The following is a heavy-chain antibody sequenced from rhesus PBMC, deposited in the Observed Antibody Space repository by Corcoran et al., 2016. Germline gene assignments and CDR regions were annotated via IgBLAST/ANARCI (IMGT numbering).Heavy chain of an antibody. CDR2: VNSGGGHT. D-gene: IGHD2-8*01. CDR1: GFTFSSYG. V-gene: IGHV3S5*01. CDR3: ATDGVVVSATPGYFEF. J-gene: IGHJ1*01. Sequence: EVQLVETGGGVVQPGGSLKLSCAASGFTFSSYGMSWVRQAPGKVLEWGSAVNSGGGHTSSAHSVRGRFTLSRENSKNTLSLQMNSLRAEDTAVYYCATDGVVVSATPGYFEFWGQGALVTVSS.